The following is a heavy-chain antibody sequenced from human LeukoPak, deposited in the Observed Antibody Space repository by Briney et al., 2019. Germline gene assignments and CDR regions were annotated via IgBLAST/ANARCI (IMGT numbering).Heavy chain of an antibody. D-gene: IGHD4-17*01. V-gene: IGHV4-59*08. CDR2: IYSSGST. CDR1: GGSINTYY. CDR3: ARAGGAPHGDYEFDF. J-gene: IGHJ4*02. Sequence: SETLSLTCTVSGGSINTYYWGWIRQPSGKGLEWIGNIYSSGSTNYNPSLKSRVTISVDTSKNQFSLELTSVTAADTAIYYCARAGGAPHGDYEFDFWGQGILVTVSS.